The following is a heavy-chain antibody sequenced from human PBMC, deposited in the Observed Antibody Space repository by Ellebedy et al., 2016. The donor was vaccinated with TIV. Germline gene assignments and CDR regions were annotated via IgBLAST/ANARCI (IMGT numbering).Heavy chain of an antibody. J-gene: IGHJ4*02. Sequence: GESLKISXAASGFTFSNAWMSWVRQAPGKGLEWVANIKQDGSEKYYVDSVKGRFTISRDNAKNSLYLQMNSLRAEDTAVYYCARVGSYYAYFDYWGQGTLVTVSS. V-gene: IGHV3-7*04. CDR1: GFTFSNAW. D-gene: IGHD1-26*01. CDR2: IKQDGSEK. CDR3: ARVGSYYAYFDY.